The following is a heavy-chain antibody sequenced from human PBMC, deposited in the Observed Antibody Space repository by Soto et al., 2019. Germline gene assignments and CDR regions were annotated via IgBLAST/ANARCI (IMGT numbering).Heavy chain of an antibody. Sequence: PSETLSLTCTVSGGSISSGVYYWSWIRQHPGKGLEWIGYIYYSGSTYYNPSLKSRVTISVDTSKNQFSLKLSSVTAADTAVYYCARHEYSSSPPGYWGQGTLVTVSS. V-gene: IGHV4-31*03. CDR1: GGSISSGVYY. CDR3: ARHEYSSSPPGY. J-gene: IGHJ4*02. CDR2: IYYSGST. D-gene: IGHD6-6*01.